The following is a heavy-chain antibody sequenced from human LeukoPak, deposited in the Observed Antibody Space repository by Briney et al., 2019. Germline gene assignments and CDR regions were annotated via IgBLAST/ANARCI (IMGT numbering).Heavy chain of an antibody. CDR2: ISYDGSNK. J-gene: IGHJ4*02. CDR1: GFTFTSYA. CDR3: AKDQSKWERLYYFDY. D-gene: IGHD1-26*01. V-gene: IGHV3-30*18. Sequence: GGSLRLSCTASGFTFTSYAMHWVRQAPGKGLEWVAVISYDGSNKYYADSVKGRSTISRDNSKNTLYLQMNSLRAEDTAVYYCAKDQSKWERLYYFDYWGQGTLVTVSS.